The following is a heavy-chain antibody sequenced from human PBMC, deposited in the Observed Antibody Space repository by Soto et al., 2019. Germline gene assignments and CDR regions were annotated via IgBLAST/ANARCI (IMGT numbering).Heavy chain of an antibody. CDR3: AKGLYCSSTSCYGNVDY. D-gene: IGHD2-2*01. Sequence: GGSLRLSCAASGFTFSSYAMSWVRQAPGKGLERVSAISGSGGSTYYADSVKGRFTISRDNSKNTLYLQMNSLRAEDTAVYYCAKGLYCSSTSCYGNVDYWGQGTLVTVSS. V-gene: IGHV3-23*01. CDR1: GFTFSSYA. J-gene: IGHJ4*02. CDR2: ISGSGGST.